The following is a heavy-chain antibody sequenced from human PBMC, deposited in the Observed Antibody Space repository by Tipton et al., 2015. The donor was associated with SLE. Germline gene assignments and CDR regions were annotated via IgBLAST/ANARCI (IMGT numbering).Heavy chain of an antibody. V-gene: IGHV4-34*01. D-gene: IGHD3-10*01. CDR1: DGSLSNYY. CDR2: ITRRGKT. J-gene: IGHJ6*02. CDR3: ARQRLRLLSPLDA. Sequence: LSCAVHDGSLSNYYWSWFRRPPGRGLEWIGEITRRGKTNYNPSLKSRGTISVDTSKNHFSLELTSVTAADTAVYYCARQRLRLLSPLDAWGQGTTVTVS.